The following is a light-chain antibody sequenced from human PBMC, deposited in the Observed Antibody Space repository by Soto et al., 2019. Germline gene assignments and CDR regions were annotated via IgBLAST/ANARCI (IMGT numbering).Light chain of an antibody. J-gene: IGKJ1*01. CDR1: QGIGDD. CDR2: VAS. V-gene: IGKV1-17*01. Sequence: DIQMTQSPSSLSASVGDRVIITCRASQGIGDDLGWYQQKPGKAPKRLIYVASSLQSGVPSRFSGSVSGTDFTLTISSLQPDDFASYYCLQHNTYPWTFGPGTKVEVK. CDR3: LQHNTYPWT.